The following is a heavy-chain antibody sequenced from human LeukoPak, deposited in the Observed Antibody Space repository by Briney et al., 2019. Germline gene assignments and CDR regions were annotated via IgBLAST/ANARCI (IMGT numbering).Heavy chain of an antibody. CDR2: ISSTSSYI. CDR1: GFTFSSYE. Sequence: GGSLRLSCAASGFTFSSYEMNWVRQAPGKGLEWVSTISSTSSYIYYADSVKGRFTISRDNAKNSLYLQMSSLRAADTAVYYCARDRDYYDSSGGMNAFDIWGQGTMVTVSS. D-gene: IGHD3-22*01. J-gene: IGHJ3*02. CDR3: ARDRDYYDSSGGMNAFDI. V-gene: IGHV3-21*06.